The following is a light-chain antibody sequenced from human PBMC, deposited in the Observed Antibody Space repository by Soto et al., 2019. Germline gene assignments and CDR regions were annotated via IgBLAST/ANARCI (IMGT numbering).Light chain of an antibody. CDR3: QQSYSTGYP. V-gene: IGKV1-39*01. CDR2: AAS. CDR1: QSISSY. J-gene: IGKJ2*01. Sequence: DIPMTQSPSSLSASVGDRVTITCRASQSISSYLNWYQQKPGKAPKLLIYAASSLQSGVPSRFSGSGSGTDFTLTISSLQPEDFATYYCQQSYSTGYPFGQGTKLEIK.